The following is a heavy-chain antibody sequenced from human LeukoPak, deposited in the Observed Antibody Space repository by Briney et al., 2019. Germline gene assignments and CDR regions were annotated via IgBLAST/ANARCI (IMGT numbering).Heavy chain of an antibody. D-gene: IGHD6-6*01. CDR1: GGTFSIYA. CDR3: ARDLSSSSSGYYYYYMDV. Sequence: ASVKVSCKASGGTFSIYAISWVRQAPGQGLEWMGGIIPIFGTANYAQKFQGRVTITTDESTSTAYMELSSLRSEDTAVYYCARDLSSSSSGYYYYYMDVWGKGTTVTVSS. CDR2: IIPIFGTA. J-gene: IGHJ6*03. V-gene: IGHV1-69*05.